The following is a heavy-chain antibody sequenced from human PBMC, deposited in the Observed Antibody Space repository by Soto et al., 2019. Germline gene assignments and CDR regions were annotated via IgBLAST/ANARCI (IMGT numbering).Heavy chain of an antibody. V-gene: IGHV3-15*01. Sequence: GGSLRLSCAASGFTFSNAWMSWVRQAPGKGLEWVDRIKSKTDGGTTDYAAPVKGRFTISRDDSKNTLYLQMNSLKTEDTAVYYCTATLSDIVVVPALFGSYYYGTDVWGQGTTVTVSS. J-gene: IGHJ6*02. CDR1: GFTFSNAW. D-gene: IGHD2-2*01. CDR2: IKSKTDGGTT. CDR3: TATLSDIVVVPALFGSYYYGTDV.